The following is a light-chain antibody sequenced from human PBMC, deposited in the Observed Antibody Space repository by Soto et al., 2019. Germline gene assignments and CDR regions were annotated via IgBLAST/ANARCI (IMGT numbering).Light chain of an antibody. CDR2: EVN. CDR1: ISDIGAYNY. V-gene: IGLV2-14*01. CDR3: SSFTTSRTLL. Sequence: QSALTQPASVSGSPGQSITISCTGTISDIGAYNYVSWYQQNPGKAPKLMIFEVNNRPSGISDRFSGSKSGNTASLTISGLQTEDEADYYCSSFTTSRTLLFGGGTKLTVL. J-gene: IGLJ3*02.